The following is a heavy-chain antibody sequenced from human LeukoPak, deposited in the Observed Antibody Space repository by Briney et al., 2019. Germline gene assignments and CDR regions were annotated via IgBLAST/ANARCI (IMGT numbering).Heavy chain of an antibody. CDR2: IYYSGST. V-gene: IGHV4-59*08. Sequence: SETLSLTCTVSGGSISSYYWSWIRQPPGKGLEWTGYIYYSGSTNYNPSLKSRVTISVDTSKNQFSLKLSSVTAADTAVYYCAGGTYYDFWSGYPARFDFWGQGTLVTVSS. D-gene: IGHD3-3*01. CDR1: GGSISSYY. J-gene: IGHJ4*02. CDR3: AGGTYYDFWSGYPARFDF.